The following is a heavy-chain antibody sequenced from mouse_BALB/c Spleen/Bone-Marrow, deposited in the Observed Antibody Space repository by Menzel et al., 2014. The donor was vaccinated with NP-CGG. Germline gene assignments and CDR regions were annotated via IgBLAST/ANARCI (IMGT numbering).Heavy chain of an antibody. CDR1: GFTFSSYA. J-gene: IGHJ1*01. CDR3: ARVTDTFYYGSSYWYFDV. Sequence: EVKLVESGGGLVKPGGSLKLSCAASGFTFSSYAMSWVRQTPEKRLEGVASISSGGSTYYPDSVKGRFTISRDNVRNILYLQMSSLRSEDTAMYYCARVTDTFYYGSSYWYFDVWGAGTTVTVSS. CDR2: ISSGGST. D-gene: IGHD1-1*01. V-gene: IGHV5-6-5*01.